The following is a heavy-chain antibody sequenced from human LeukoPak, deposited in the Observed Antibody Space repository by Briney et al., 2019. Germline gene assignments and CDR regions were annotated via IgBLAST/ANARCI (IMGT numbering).Heavy chain of an antibody. V-gene: IGHV3-21*01. D-gene: IGHD2-2*01. CDR3: GRCTSTSSSSCYAVDY. J-gene: IGHJ4*02. CDR1: RCTFSTYS. Sequence: GGSLRLSCAPSRCTFSTYSMNWVRQAPRKGLEWVSSISSSSSYIYYPHSPKGRFTTSRDNAKNSLYLKMISLRDEDTAVYDCGRCTSTSSSSCYAVDYWGQGTLVTVSS. CDR2: ISSSSSYI.